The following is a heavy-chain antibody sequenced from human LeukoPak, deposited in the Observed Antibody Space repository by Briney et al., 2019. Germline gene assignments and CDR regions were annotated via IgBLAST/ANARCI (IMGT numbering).Heavy chain of an antibody. CDR2: ISSSSSYI. CDR3: ARLALVVVVPAAHTGV. Sequence: PGGSLRLSCAASGFTFSSYSMTWVRQAPGKGLEWVSSISSSSSYIYYADSVKGRFTISRDNAKNSLYLQMNSLRAEDTAVYYCARLALVVVVPAAHTGVWGQGTTVTVSS. V-gene: IGHV3-21*01. D-gene: IGHD2-2*01. J-gene: IGHJ6*02. CDR1: GFTFSSYS.